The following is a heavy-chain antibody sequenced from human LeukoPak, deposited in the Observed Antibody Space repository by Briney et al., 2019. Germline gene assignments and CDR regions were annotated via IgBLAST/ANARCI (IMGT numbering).Heavy chain of an antibody. CDR3: ARVRDTAMVPFDY. V-gene: IGHV1-2*02. Sequence: ASVKVSCKASGYTFTGYYMHWVRQAPGQGLEWMGWINPNSGGTNYAQKFQGRVTMTRDTSISTAYMELSRLRSDDTAVHYCARVRDTAMVPFDYWGQGTLVTVSS. CDR1: GYTFTGYY. J-gene: IGHJ4*02. CDR2: INPNSGGT. D-gene: IGHD5-18*01.